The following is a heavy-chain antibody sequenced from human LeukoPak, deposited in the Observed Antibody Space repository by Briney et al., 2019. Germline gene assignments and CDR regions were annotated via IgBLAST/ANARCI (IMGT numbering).Heavy chain of an antibody. D-gene: IGHD4-17*01. CDR3: ARARWMYDYGDYGYGMDV. CDR1: GGSISSGGYP. V-gene: IGHV4-30-2*01. J-gene: IGHJ6*02. Sequence: SETLSLTCAVSGGSISSGGYPWSWIRQPPGKGLEWIGYIYHSGSTYYNPSLKSRVTISVDRSKIQFSLKLSSVTAADTAVYYCARARWMYDYGDYGYGMDVWGQGTTVTVSS. CDR2: IYHSGST.